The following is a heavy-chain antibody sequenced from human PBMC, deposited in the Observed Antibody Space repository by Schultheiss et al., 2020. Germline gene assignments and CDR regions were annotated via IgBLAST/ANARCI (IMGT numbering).Heavy chain of an antibody. Sequence: SQTLSLTCAVSGGSISSGGYSWSWIRQPPGKGLEWIGYIYYSGSTYYNPSLKSRVTISVDTSKNQFSLKLSSVTAADTAVYYCASGFIGGGSGYQDDYWGQGTLVTVSS. V-gene: IGHV4-30-4*07. CDR1: GGSISSGGYS. CDR2: IYYSGST. J-gene: IGHJ4*02. D-gene: IGHD3-22*01. CDR3: ASGFIGGGSGYQDDY.